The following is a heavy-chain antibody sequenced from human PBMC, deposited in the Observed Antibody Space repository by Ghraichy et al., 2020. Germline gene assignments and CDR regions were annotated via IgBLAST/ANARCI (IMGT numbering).Heavy chain of an antibody. CDR2: ISSSSSYI. J-gene: IGHJ6*02. CDR1: GFTFSSYS. V-gene: IGHV3-21*01. Sequence: LSLTCAASGFTFSSYSMNWVRQAPGKGLEWVSSISSSSSYIYYADSVKGRFTISRDNAKNSLYLQMNSLRAEDTAVYYCARDQPSTIFGVVRFWGQGTTVTVSS. D-gene: IGHD3-3*01. CDR3: ARDQPSTIFGVVRF.